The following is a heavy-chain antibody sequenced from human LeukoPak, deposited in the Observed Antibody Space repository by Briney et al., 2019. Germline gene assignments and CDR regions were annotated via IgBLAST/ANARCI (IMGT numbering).Heavy chain of an antibody. V-gene: IGHV3-7*05. CDR3: ARDRCSSTSCYRYYYYGMDV. Sequence: GRSLRLSCAASGFTFSSYGMHWVRQAPGKGLEWVANMNQDGSEKYYVDSVKGRFTLSRDNDKNSLYLQMNSLRAEDTAVYYCARDRCSSTSCYRYYYYGMDVWGQGTTVTDSS. CDR2: MNQDGSEK. D-gene: IGHD2-2*02. CDR1: GFTFSSYG. J-gene: IGHJ6*02.